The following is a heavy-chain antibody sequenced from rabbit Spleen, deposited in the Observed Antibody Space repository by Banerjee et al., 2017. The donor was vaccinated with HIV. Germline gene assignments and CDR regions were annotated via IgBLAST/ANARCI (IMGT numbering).Heavy chain of an antibody. CDR1: GFSFSARDV. Sequence: QEQLVESRGGLVQPEGSLTLTCKASGFSFSARDVMCWVRQAPGKGLEWIACINAATGKPVHATWAKGRFTISRTSSTTVTLRMTSLTAADRATYFCARDLVGVIGWNFILWGPGTLVTVS. V-gene: IGHV1S45*01. CDR2: INAATGKP. J-gene: IGHJ4*01. D-gene: IGHD1-1*01. CDR3: ARDLVGVIGWNFIL.